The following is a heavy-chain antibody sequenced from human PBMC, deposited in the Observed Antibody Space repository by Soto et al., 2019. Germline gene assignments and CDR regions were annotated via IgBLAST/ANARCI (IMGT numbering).Heavy chain of an antibody. CDR3: ARGPELSSGWYYYYYGMDV. CDR2: INHSGST. D-gene: IGHD6-19*01. Sequence: SETLSLTCAVYGGSFRGYYWSWIRQPPGKGLEWIGEINHSGSTNYNPSLKSRVTISVDTSKNQFSLKLSSVTAADTAVYYCARGPELSSGWYYYYYGMDVWGQGTTVTVS. V-gene: IGHV4-34*01. CDR1: GGSFRGYY. J-gene: IGHJ6*02.